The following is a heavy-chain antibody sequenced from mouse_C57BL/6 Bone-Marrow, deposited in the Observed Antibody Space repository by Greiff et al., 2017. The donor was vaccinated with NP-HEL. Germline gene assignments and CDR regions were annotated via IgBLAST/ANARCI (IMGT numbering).Heavy chain of an antibody. CDR3: ARSGLYFDY. CDR2: IYPRSGNT. V-gene: IGHV1-81*01. CDR1: GYTFTSYG. J-gene: IGHJ2*01. D-gene: IGHD2-13*01. Sequence: VKLMESGAELARPGASVKLSCKASGYTFTSYGISWVKQRTGQGLEWIGEIYPRSGNTYYNEKFKGKATLTADKSSSTAYMELRSLTSEDSAVYFCARSGLYFDYWGQGTTLTVSS.